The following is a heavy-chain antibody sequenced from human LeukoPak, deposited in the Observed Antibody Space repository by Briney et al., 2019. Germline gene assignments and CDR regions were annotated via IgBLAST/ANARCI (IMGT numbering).Heavy chain of an antibody. J-gene: IGHJ4*02. CDR1: GFTFSSYG. Sequence: PGRSLRLSCAASGFTFSSYGMHWVRQAPGKGLEWVAVISYDGSNKYYADSVKGRFTISRDNAKNSLYLQMNSLRAEDTALYYCAAMGSSYGIWGQGTLVTVSS. CDR2: ISYDGSNK. V-gene: IGHV3-30*03. D-gene: IGHD5-18*01. CDR3: AAMGSSYGI.